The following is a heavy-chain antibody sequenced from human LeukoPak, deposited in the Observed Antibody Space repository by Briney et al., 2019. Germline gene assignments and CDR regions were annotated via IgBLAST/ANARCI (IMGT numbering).Heavy chain of an antibody. D-gene: IGHD3-3*01. J-gene: IGHJ4*02. V-gene: IGHV3-9*03. CDR2: ISWNSGSI. CDR3: AKDRARWRGYSTAIDY. CDR1: GFVFEEYT. Sequence: GGSLRLSCGASGFVFEEYTMHWVGKAPGKGLEWVSGISWNSGSIGYADSVKGRFTISRDNAKNSLYLQMNSLRAEDMALYYCAKDRARWRGYSTAIDYWGQGTLVTVSS.